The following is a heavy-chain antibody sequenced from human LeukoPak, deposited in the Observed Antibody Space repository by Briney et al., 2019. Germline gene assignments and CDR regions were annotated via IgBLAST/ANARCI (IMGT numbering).Heavy chain of an antibody. CDR1: GFTFSSYA. CDR2: ISGSGGST. CDR3: AKDRGGTIADYFDY. D-gene: IGHD3-16*02. J-gene: IGHJ4*02. V-gene: IGHV3-23*01. Sequence: GGSLRLSCAASGFTFSSYAMSWVRQAPGKGLEWVSSISGSGGSTYYADSVKGRFTISRDNSKNTLYLQMNSLRGEDTAVYYCAKDRGGTIADYFDYWGQGTLVTVSS.